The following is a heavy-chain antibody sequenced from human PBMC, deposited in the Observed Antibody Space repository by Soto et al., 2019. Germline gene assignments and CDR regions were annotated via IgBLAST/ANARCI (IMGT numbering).Heavy chain of an antibody. CDR2: INPSGGST. D-gene: IGHD3-16*01. J-gene: IGHJ4*02. V-gene: IGHV1-46*01. Sequence: ASVKVSCKASGYTFTSYYMHWVRHDPGQGLEWMGIINPSGGSTSYAQKFQGRVTMTRDTSTSTVYMELSSLRSEDTAVYYCARGPGGGIRLGNNFLAYGGKGTPVPV. CDR3: ARGPGGGIRLGNNFLAY. CDR1: GYTFTSYY.